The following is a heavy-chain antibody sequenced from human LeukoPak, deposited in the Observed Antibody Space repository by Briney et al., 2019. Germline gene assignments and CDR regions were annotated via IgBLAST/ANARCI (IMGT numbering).Heavy chain of an antibody. V-gene: IGHV4-4*02. Sequence: PSGTLSLTCAVSGGSLSSSNWWSWVRQPPGKGLEWIGEIYHSGSTNYNPSLKSRVTISVDKSKNQFSLKLSSVTAADTAVYYCARTYYYYDSSGYYQNWFDPWGQGTLVTVSS. CDR2: IYHSGST. D-gene: IGHD3-22*01. CDR1: GGSLSSSNW. J-gene: IGHJ5*02. CDR3: ARTYYYYDSSGYYQNWFDP.